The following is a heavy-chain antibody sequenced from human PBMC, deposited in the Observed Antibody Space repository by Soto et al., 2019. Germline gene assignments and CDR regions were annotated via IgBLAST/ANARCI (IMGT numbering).Heavy chain of an antibody. D-gene: IGHD2-8*02. CDR3: ARGPGASGLDI. J-gene: IGHJ6*02. Sequence: ASVKVSCKASGNTFSIPYIHWVRQAPGQGPEWMGVIHPTTGGTAYRQSFQGRVTMTSDTSTITVYMELNSLTSDDTAVYYCARGPGASGLDIWGQGTTVTVSS. V-gene: IGHV1-46*01. CDR2: IHPTTGGT. CDR1: GNTFSIPY.